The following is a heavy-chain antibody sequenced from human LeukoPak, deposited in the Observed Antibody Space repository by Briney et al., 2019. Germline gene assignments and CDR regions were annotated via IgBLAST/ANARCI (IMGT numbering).Heavy chain of an antibody. J-gene: IGHJ5*02. D-gene: IGHD2-15*01. CDR2: INPNGGGT. CDR1: GYTFTGYY. V-gene: IGHV1-2*02. Sequence: RASVKVSCKASGYTFTGYYMHWVRQAPGQGLEWMGWINPNGGGTNYAQKFQGRVTMTRDTSISTAYMELSRLRSDDTAVYYCARAYCSGGSCRNWFDLWGQGTLVTVSS. CDR3: ARAYCSGGSCRNWFDL.